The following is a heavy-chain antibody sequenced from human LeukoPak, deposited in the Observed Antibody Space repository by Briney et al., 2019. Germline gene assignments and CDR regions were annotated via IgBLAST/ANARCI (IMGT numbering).Heavy chain of an antibody. J-gene: IGHJ4*02. Sequence: PGGSLRLSCAASGFTFSSYAMSWVRQAPGKGLEWVSAISGSGGSTYYADSVKGRFTISRDNSKNTLYLQMNSLRAEDTAVYYCANVHGQQWLPNFFDYWGQGTLVTVSS. D-gene: IGHD6-19*01. V-gene: IGHV3-23*01. CDR3: ANVHGQQWLPNFFDY. CDR1: GFTFSSYA. CDR2: ISGSGGST.